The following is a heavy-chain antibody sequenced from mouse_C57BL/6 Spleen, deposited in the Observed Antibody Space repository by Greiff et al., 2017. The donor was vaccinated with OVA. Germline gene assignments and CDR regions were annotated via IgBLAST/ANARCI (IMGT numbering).Heavy chain of an antibody. D-gene: IGHD1-1*01. Sequence: VQLQQSGAELVRPGASVTLSCKASGYTFTDYEMHWVKQTPVHGLEWIGAIDPETGGTAYNQKFKGKAILTADKSSSTAYMGLRSLTSEDSAVYYCTTPFITTVDYWGQGTTLTVSS. V-gene: IGHV1-15*01. J-gene: IGHJ2*01. CDR1: GYTFTDYE. CDR2: IDPETGGT. CDR3: TTPFITTVDY.